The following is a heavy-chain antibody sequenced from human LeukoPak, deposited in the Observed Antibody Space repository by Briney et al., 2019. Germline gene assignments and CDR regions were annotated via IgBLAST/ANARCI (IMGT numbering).Heavy chain of an antibody. Sequence: ASVKVSCKASGYTLTDNYMHWVRQAPGQGLEWMGWNNPNNGGTNYAQKFQGRVTMTRDTSISTAYMELSRLRSDDTAVYYCARGGPTSSHYFDYWGQGTLVTVSS. CDR1: GYTLTDNY. CDR3: ARGGPTSSHYFDY. V-gene: IGHV1-2*02. D-gene: IGHD3-16*01. CDR2: NNPNNGGT. J-gene: IGHJ4*02.